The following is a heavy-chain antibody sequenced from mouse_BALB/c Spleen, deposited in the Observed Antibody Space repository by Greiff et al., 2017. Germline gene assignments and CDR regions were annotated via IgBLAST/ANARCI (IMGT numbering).Heavy chain of an antibody. V-gene: IGHV1-5*01. CDR3: TRYYGSSYVWFAY. J-gene: IGHJ3*01. Sequence: EVQVVESGTVLARPGASVKMSCKASGYTFTSYWMHWVKQRPGQGLEWIGAIYPGNSDTSYNQKFKGKAKLTAVTSTSTAYMELSSLTNEDSAVYYCTRYYGSSYVWFAYWGQGTLVTVSA. CDR2: IYPGNSDT. D-gene: IGHD1-1*01. CDR1: GYTFTSYW.